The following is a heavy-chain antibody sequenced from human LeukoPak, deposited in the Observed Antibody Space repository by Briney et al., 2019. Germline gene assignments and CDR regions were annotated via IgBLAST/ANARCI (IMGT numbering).Heavy chain of an antibody. D-gene: IGHD1-26*01. CDR1: GGSFSGYY. Sequence: SETLSLTCAAYGGSFSGYYWSWIRQPPGKGLEWIGEINHSGSTNYNPSLKSRVTISVDTSKNQFSLKLSSVTAADTAVYYCARFIGRGGSYVFDYWGQGTLVTVSS. J-gene: IGHJ4*02. CDR2: INHSGST. CDR3: ARFIGRGGSYVFDY. V-gene: IGHV4-34*01.